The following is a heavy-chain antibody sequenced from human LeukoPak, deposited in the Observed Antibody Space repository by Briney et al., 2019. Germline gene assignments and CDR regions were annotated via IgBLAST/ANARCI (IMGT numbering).Heavy chain of an antibody. J-gene: IGHJ4*02. CDR1: GLTFSDYY. CDR3: ARDDYSDYYDSSGPDY. CDR2: ISSSGSTI. V-gene: IGHV3-11*01. Sequence: HPGGSLRLSCAASGLTFSDYYMSWIRQAPGKGLEWVSYISSSGSTIYYADSVKGRFTISRDNAKNSLYLQMNSLRAEDTAVYYCARDDYSDYYDSSGPDYWGQGTLVTVSS. D-gene: IGHD3-22*01.